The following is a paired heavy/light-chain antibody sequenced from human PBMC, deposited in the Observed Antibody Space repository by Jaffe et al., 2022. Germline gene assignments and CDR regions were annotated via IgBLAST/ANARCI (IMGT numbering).Heavy chain of an antibody. Sequence: EVQLVESGGGLVKPGGSLRLSCAASGFTFSSYTMNWVRQAPGKGLEWVSSISSTSTYIYYADSVKGRFTISRDNAKNSLYLQMDSLRAEDTAVYYCASPSSSWYEDYYYHMDVWGKGTTVTVSS. J-gene: IGHJ6*03. CDR2: ISSTSTYI. V-gene: IGHV3-21*01. CDR1: GFTFSSYT. CDR3: ASPSSSWYEDYYYHMDV. D-gene: IGHD6-13*01.
Light chain of an antibody. V-gene: IGLV1-51*02. Sequence: QSVLTQPPSLSAAPGQKVTISCSGSSSNIGNNYVSWYQQLPGTAPKLLIYENNKRPSGIPDRFSGSQSGTSATLGITGLQTGDEADYYCGTWDSSLSAGVFGGGTKLTVL. J-gene: IGLJ2*01. CDR1: SSNIGNNY. CDR3: GTWDSSLSAGV. CDR2: ENN.